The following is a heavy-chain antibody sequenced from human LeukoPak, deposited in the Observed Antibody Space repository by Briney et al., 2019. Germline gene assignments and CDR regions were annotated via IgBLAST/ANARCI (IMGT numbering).Heavy chain of an antibody. CDR3: VSPRGFSYGYFDY. V-gene: IGHV4-59*08. Sequence: SETLSLTCTVSGSSVSSYYWSWIRQPPGKGLEWIGYIFYSGNTNYNPSLKSRVTISADTSKNQFSLTLGSVSATDTAVYYCVSPRGFSYGYFDYWGQGTLVTVSS. CDR2: IFYSGNT. J-gene: IGHJ4*02. D-gene: IGHD5-18*01. CDR1: GSSVSSYY.